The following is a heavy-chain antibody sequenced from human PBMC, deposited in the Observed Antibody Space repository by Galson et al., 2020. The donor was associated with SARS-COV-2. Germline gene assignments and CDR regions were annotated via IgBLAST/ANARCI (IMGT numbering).Heavy chain of an antibody. J-gene: IGHJ6*02. D-gene: IGHD3-3*01. CDR1: GYTLTELS. CDR2: FDPEDGET. Sequence: ASVKVSCKVSGYTLTELSMHWVRQAPGKGLEWMGGFDPEDGETIYAQKFQGRVTMTEDTSTDTAYMELSSLRSEDTAVYYCAKDDTIFGVINYYYGMDVWGQGTTVTVSS. CDR3: AKDDTIFGVINYYYGMDV. V-gene: IGHV1-24*01.